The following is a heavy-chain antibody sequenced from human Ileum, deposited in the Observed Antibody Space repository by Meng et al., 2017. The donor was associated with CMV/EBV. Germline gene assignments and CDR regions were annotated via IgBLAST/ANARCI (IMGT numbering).Heavy chain of an antibody. CDR3: ARSHSSSSLYFYLDL. Sequence: GESLKISCEASGFTFSFYAMHWVRQTPGKGLEYVSAISSYGDNTYYADSVKGRFTISRDNSKNTLYLQMDGLTTEDMAFYYCARSHSSSSLYFYLDLWGRGTLVTGSS. V-gene: IGHV3-64*02. CDR1: GFTFSFYA. D-gene: IGHD6-6*01. CDR2: ISSYGDNT. J-gene: IGHJ2*01.